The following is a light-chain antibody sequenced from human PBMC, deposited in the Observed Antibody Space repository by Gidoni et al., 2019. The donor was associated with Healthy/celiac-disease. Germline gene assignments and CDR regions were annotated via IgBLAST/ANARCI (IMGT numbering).Light chain of an antibody. J-gene: IGKJ5*01. CDR2: AAS. CDR3: QQSYSTPFT. CDR1: QSISSY. V-gene: IGKV1-39*01. Sequence: DIQMTQPPSALSASVGDRVTITGRASQSISSYFNWYQQKPGKAPKLLIYAASSLQSWVPSRFSGSGSGTDFTLPISSLQPEDFATYYCQQSYSTPFTFGRGTRLEIK.